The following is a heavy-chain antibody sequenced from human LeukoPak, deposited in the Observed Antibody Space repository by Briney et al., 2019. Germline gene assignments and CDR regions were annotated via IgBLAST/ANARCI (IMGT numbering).Heavy chain of an antibody. CDR1: GGSISSSSYY. CDR2: IHYSGST. D-gene: IGHD2-15*01. V-gene: IGHV4-39*01. J-gene: IGHJ4*02. CDR3: ASYCSGGTCYLGFDY. Sequence: SESLSLTCTVSGGSISSSSYYWGWVRQPPGKGLEWIGCIHYSGSTYYNPSLKSRLTMSVDTSKNQFSLKLSSVTAADTAVYYCASYCSGGTCYLGFDYWGQGTLVTVSS.